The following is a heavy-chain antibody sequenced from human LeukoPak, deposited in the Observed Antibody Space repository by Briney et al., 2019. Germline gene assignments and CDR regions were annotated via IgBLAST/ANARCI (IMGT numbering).Heavy chain of an antibody. Sequence: SETLSLTCTVSGGSISNYYWSWIRQPAGKGLEWIGRIYSTGSTNYNPSLKSRVTMSVDTSKNQFSLKLSSVTAADTAVYYCAGGEMMWFDPWGQGTLVTVSS. J-gene: IGHJ5*02. CDR3: AGGEMMWFDP. V-gene: IGHV4-4*07. D-gene: IGHD3-16*01. CDR1: GGSISNYY. CDR2: IYSTGST.